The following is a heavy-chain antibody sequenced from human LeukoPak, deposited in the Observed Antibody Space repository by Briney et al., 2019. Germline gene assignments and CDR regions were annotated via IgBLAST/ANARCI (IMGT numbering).Heavy chain of an antibody. V-gene: IGHV4-31*03. CDR1: GDSISNGGYF. J-gene: IGHJ3*02. CDR2: IYYTGST. Sequence: SETLSLTCTVSGDSISNGGYFWSWIRQHPGKGLEWIGYIYYTGSTTYNPSLQSRVTISVDTSKNNFSLRLNSVTAADTAVYYCARVKGGIILTGYYQKGRNPPGAFDIWGQGTMVTVSS. CDR3: ARVKGGIILTGYYQKGRNPPGAFDI. D-gene: IGHD3-9*01.